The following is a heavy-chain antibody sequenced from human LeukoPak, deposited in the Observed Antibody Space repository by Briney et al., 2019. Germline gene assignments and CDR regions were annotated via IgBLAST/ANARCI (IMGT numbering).Heavy chain of an antibody. J-gene: IGHJ3*02. D-gene: IGHD3-10*02. CDR3: AREDVVPDAFDI. CDR1: GGTFSSYA. Sequence: ASVTVPCKASGGTFSSYAISGVRQAPGRGLAWMGRIILILGIANYALKLQGRVTMTAVKSTSTAYMELSSLISEDTGVYYCAREDVVPDAFDIWGQGTMVTVSS. V-gene: IGHV1-69*04. CDR2: IILILGIA.